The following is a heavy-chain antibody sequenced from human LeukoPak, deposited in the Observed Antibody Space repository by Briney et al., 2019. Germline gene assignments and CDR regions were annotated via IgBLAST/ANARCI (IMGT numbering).Heavy chain of an antibody. D-gene: IGHD3-10*01. CDR1: GYSISSGYY. CDR2: IYHSGST. V-gene: IGHV4-38-2*02. Sequence: SETLSLTCTVSGYSISSGYYWGWIRQPPGKGLEWIGNIYHSGSTYYNPSLKSRVTISVDTSKNQFSLKLSSVTAADTAVYYCVFSSRGAFDIWGQGTMVTVSS. CDR3: VFSSRGAFDI. J-gene: IGHJ3*02.